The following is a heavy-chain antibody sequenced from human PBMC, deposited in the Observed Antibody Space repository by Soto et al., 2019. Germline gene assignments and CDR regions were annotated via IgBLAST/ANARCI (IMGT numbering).Heavy chain of an antibody. D-gene: IGHD6-6*01. CDR2: IYPGDSET. J-gene: IGHJ6*02. CDR3: VRRAEGRPGDGYYYVALDV. Sequence: PGESLKISCKGSGYSFTSYWIGWVRQMPGKGLEWMGIIYPGDSETRYSPSFQGQVAISADKSISTAYLQWSSLKASDTAMYYCVRRAEGRPGDGYYYVALDVWGQGTTVTVSS. V-gene: IGHV5-51*01. CDR1: GYSFTSYW.